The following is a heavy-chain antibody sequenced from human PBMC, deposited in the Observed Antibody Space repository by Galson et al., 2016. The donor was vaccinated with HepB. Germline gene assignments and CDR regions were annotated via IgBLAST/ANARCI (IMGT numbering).Heavy chain of an antibody. J-gene: IGHJ6*04. D-gene: IGHD2-2*01. CDR1: GGSINSGGYY. Sequence: TLSLTCTVSGGSINSGGYYWNWVRQHPGKGLEWIGYLYYGGITYYTPSLKSRVIISVDTSKNQLPLKMTSVTAADTAVYFCAKDRKIDCSGADCYAWGSYYYYAMDVWGKGTTVTVSS. CDR2: LYYGGIT. V-gene: IGHV4-31*03. CDR3: AKDRKIDCSGADCYAWGSYYYYAMDV.